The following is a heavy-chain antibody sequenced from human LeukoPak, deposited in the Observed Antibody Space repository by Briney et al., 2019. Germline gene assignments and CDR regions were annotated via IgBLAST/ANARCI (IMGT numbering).Heavy chain of an antibody. CDR3: ARERRGYYGSADAFDI. D-gene: IGHD3-10*01. J-gene: IGHJ3*02. CDR2: INHSGST. V-gene: IGHV4-34*01. CDR1: GGSFSGYY. Sequence: SETLSLTCAVYGGSFSGYYWSWLRQPPGKGLEWIGEINHSGSTNYNPSLKSRVTISVDTSKNQFSLKLSSVTAADTAVYYCARERRGYYGSADAFDIWGQGTMVTVSS.